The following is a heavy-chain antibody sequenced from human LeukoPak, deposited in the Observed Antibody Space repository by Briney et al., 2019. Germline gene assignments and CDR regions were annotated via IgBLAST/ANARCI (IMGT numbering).Heavy chain of an antibody. J-gene: IGHJ3*02. CDR1: GFTFSSYA. Sequence: GGSLRLSCAASGFTFSSYAMSWVRQAPGEGLEWVSAISTNGGSTYYADSVKGRFTISGDNSKNTLYLQMNSLRAEDTAVYYCAKLIAVALGAFDIWGQGTMVTVSS. CDR2: ISTNGGST. CDR3: AKLIAVALGAFDI. D-gene: IGHD6-19*01. V-gene: IGHV3-23*01.